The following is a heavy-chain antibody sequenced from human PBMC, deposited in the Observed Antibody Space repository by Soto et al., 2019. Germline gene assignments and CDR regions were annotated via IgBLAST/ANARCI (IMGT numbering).Heavy chain of an antibody. J-gene: IGHJ2*01. V-gene: IGHV1-69*01. Sequence: QVQLVQSGAEVKKPGSSVKVSCKASGGTFSSYAISWVRQAPGQGLKWMGGIIPIFGTANYAQKFQGRVTITADESTSTAYMELSSLRSEDTAVYYCASSCPTVTTPCWYFDLWGRGTLVTVSS. CDR2: IIPIFGTA. CDR1: GGTFSSYA. CDR3: ASSCPTVTTPCWYFDL. D-gene: IGHD4-4*01.